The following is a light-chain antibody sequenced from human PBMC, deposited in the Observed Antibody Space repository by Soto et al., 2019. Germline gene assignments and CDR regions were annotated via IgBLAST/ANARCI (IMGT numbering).Light chain of an antibody. CDR1: SSDVGGYNY. CDR2: DVT. V-gene: IGLV2-14*01. J-gene: IGLJ1*01. Sequence: QSALTQPASVSGSPGQSIAISCTGTSSDVGGYNYVSWYQQHPGKAPKLIIFDVTNRPSGVSDRFSGSKSGSTASLTISGLQADDEADYYCTSFAGSGTYDFGTGTKLTVL. CDR3: TSFAGSGTYD.